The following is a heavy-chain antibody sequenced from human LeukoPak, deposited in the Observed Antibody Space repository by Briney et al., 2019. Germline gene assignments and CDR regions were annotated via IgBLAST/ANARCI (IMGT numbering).Heavy chain of an antibody. CDR2: IKQDGSEK. CDR1: GFTFSSYW. Sequence: PGGSLRLSCAASGFTFSSYWMSWVRQAPGKGLEWVANIKQDGSEKYYVDSVKGRFTISRDNAKNSLYLQMNSLRAEDTAVYYCARGGGVVVVAATPTDFDYGGQGTLVTVSS. D-gene: IGHD2-15*01. J-gene: IGHJ4*02. CDR3: ARGGGVVVVAATPTDFDY. V-gene: IGHV3-7*01.